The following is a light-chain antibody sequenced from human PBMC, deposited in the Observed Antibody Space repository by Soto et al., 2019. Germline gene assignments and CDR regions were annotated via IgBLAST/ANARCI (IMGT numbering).Light chain of an antibody. Sequence: EIVLTQSPAILSLSPGERATLSCRASESVGSSLGWYQQKPGQAPRLVIYDASNRVTGFPARFSGSGSETDFTLTISSLEPEDFAVYYCQHRGDSPLAFGQGTKLEIK. CDR3: QHRGDSPLA. V-gene: IGKV3-11*01. J-gene: IGKJ2*01. CDR1: ESVGSS. CDR2: DAS.